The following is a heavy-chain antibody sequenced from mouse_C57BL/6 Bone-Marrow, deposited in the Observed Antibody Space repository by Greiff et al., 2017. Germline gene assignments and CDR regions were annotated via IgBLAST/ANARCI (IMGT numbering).Heavy chain of an antibody. D-gene: IGHD2-5*01. CDR3: ARDYSNYFYAMDY. CDR1: GYTFTSYW. Sequence: QVQLQQPGAELVMPGASVKLSCTASGYTFTSYWMHWVKQRPGQGLEWIGEIDPSDSYTNYNQKFKGKSTLTVDKSSSTAYMQLSSLTSEDSAVYYCARDYSNYFYAMDYWGQGTSVTVSS. CDR2: IDPSDSYT. J-gene: IGHJ4*01. V-gene: IGHV1-69*01.